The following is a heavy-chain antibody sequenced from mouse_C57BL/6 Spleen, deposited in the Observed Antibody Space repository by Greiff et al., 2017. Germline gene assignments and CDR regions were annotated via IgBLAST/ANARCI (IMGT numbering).Heavy chain of an antibody. CDR3: ARKLRDMGYAMDY. Sequence: VQLQQPGAELVMPGASVKLSCKASGYTFTSYWMHWVKQRPGQGLEWIGEIDPSDSYTNYNQKFKGKSTWTVDKSSSTAYMQLSSLTSEDSAVYYCARKLRDMGYAMDYWGQGTSVTVSS. V-gene: IGHV1-69*01. J-gene: IGHJ4*01. D-gene: IGHD2-4*01. CDR1: GYTFTSYW. CDR2: IDPSDSYT.